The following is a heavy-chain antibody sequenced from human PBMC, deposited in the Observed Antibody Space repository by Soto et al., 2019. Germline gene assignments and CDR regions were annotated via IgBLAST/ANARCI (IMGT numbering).Heavy chain of an antibody. Sequence: EVQLLESGGGLVQPGGSLRLSCVASGFTFSSYAMSWVRQAPGRGLEWVSGVVGSGFSGDRTQYADSVKGRFTISRDNSKNTLYLQMNSLRAEDTAVYYCAKVSYSSSWYSSFNYWGQGTLVTVSS. CDR2: VVGSGFSGDRT. V-gene: IGHV3-23*01. CDR3: AKVSYSSSWYSSFNY. D-gene: IGHD6-13*01. CDR1: GFTFSSYA. J-gene: IGHJ4*02.